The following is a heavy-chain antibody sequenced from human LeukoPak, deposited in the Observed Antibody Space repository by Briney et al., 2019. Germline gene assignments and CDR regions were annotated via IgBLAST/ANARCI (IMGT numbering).Heavy chain of an antibody. V-gene: IGHV1-8*03. J-gene: IGHJ4*02. CDR1: GYTYTSYD. D-gene: IGHD3-10*01. Sequence: ASVKVSCKASGYTYTSYDINWVRQATGQGLEWMGWMNPNSGNTGYAQKFQGRVAITRNTSISTAYMELSSLRSEDTAVYYCARGLVRGGINYFDYWGQGTLVTVSS. CDR3: ARGLVRGGINYFDY. CDR2: MNPNSGNT.